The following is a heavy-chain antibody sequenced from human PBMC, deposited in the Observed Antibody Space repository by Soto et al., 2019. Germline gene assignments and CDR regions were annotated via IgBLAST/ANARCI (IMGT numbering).Heavy chain of an antibody. Sequence: QVQLQQWGAGLLKPSETLSLTCAVYGGSFSGYYWSWIRQPPGKGLEWIGEINHSGSTNYNPSLKSRVTISVDTSKNQFSLKLSSVTAADTAVYYCARVHFDWLLRFNWFDPWGQGTLVTVSS. CDR1: GGSFSGYY. J-gene: IGHJ5*02. CDR2: INHSGST. V-gene: IGHV4-34*01. D-gene: IGHD3-9*01. CDR3: ARVHFDWLLRFNWFDP.